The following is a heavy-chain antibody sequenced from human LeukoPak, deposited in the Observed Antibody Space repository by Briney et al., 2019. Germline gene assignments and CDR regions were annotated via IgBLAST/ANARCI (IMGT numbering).Heavy chain of an antibody. CDR2: ISYDGSNK. CDR3: AREKGLERRQDY. CDR1: GFSFSGHW. Sequence: GGSLRLSCTASGFSFSGHWMHWARQAPGKGLEWVAVISYDGSNKYYADSVKGRFTISRDNSKNTLYLQMNSLRAEDTAVYYCAREKGLERRQDYWGQGTLVTVSS. J-gene: IGHJ4*02. V-gene: IGHV3-30-3*01. D-gene: IGHD1-1*01.